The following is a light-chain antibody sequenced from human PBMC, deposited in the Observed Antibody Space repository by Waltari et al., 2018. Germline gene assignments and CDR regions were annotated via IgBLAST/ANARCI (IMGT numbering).Light chain of an antibody. Sequence: EIVLTQSTGTLSLSPGDRATLSCRASQTVSTIALSWYQQKPGQAPRLLIYSTYNRATGIPDRFSGSGSGTDFTLTINRLAPEDFAMYYCQQYDGIVVTFGGGTKVEI. CDR1: QTVSTIA. J-gene: IGKJ4*01. V-gene: IGKV3-20*01. CDR2: STY. CDR3: QQYDGIVVT.